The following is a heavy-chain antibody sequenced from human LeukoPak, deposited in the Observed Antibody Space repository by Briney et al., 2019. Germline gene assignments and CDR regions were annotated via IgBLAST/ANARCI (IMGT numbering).Heavy chain of an antibody. Sequence: PGGSLRLSCAASGFTFRSFGMHWVRQTPGKGLECVAAIWYDGNPKQYADSVKGRFPISRGNSNDTLYLEMNSLRPEDTAVYYCAKARFASCYHNLDFWGQGTLVIVSS. V-gene: IGHV3-33*06. CDR1: GFTFRSFG. CDR3: AKARFASCYHNLDF. D-gene: IGHD3-22*01. CDR2: IWYDGNPK. J-gene: IGHJ4*02.